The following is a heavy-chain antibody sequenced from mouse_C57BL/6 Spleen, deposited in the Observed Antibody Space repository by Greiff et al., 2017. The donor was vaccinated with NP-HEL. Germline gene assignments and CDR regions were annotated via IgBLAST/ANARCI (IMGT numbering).Heavy chain of an antibody. D-gene: IGHD4-1*01. V-gene: IGHV1-80*01. Sequence: QVQLQQSGAELVKPGASVKISCKASGYAFSSYWMNWVTQRPGKGLEWIGQIYPGDGDTNYNGKFKGKATLTADKSSSTAYMQLSSLTSEDSAVYYGARSVGLTGTPADFDYWGQGTTRTVSS. J-gene: IGHJ2*01. CDR3: ARSVGLTGTPADFDY. CDR2: IYPGDGDT. CDR1: GYAFSSYW.